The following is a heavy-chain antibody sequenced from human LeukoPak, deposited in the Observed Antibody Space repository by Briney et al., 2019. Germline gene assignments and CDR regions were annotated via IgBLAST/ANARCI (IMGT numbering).Heavy chain of an antibody. CDR1: GFTFSSYA. CDR3: AKDSAVTSAYNWFDP. V-gene: IGHV3-23*01. J-gene: IGHJ5*02. D-gene: IGHD4-17*01. CDR2: ISGSGGSP. Sequence: GGSLRLSCAASGFTFSSYAMSWVRQAPGKGLDWVSAISGSGGSPHYADSVKGRFTISRDNSKNTLYLQMNSLRAEDTAIYYCAKDSAVTSAYNWFDPWGQGTLVTVSS.